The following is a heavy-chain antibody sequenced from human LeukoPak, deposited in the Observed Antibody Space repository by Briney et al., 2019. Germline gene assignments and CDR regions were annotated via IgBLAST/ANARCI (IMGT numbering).Heavy chain of an antibody. D-gene: IGHD3-22*01. J-gene: IGHJ4*02. CDR1: GYTFSNFW. V-gene: IGHV5-51*01. Sequence: GESLKISCKGSGYTFSNFWIGWVRQMPGKGLELMGIIYPGDSDTRYSPSFQGQVTISADQSISTTYLQWSSLEASATAMYFCARRHYHDGGGYSLDHWGQGTLVTVSS. CDR3: ARRHYHDGGGYSLDH. CDR2: IYPGDSDT.